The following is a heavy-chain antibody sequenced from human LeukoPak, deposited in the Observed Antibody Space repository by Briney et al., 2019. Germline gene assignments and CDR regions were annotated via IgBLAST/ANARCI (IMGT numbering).Heavy chain of an antibody. CDR1: GFTFSSDG. CDR2: IWYDGSNK. V-gene: IGHV3-33*01. J-gene: IGHJ4*02. CDR3: ARGRTDRAFDY. Sequence: PGRSLRLSCAASGFTFSSDGMHWVRQAPGKGLEWVAVIWYDGSNKYYADSVKGRFTISRDNSKNTLYLQMNSLRAEDTAVYYCARGRTDRAFDYWGQGTLVTVSS. D-gene: IGHD1-14*01.